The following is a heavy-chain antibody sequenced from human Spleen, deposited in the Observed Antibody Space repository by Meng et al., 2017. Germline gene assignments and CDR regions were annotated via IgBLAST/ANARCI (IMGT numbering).Heavy chain of an antibody. D-gene: IGHD3-22*01. CDR2: IKGDGSEK. Sequence: GESLKISCAASGFTFRSYWMTWVRQAPGKGLEWVANIKGDGSEKYYVDSVKGRFTISRDNAKNSLYLQMNSLRAEDTAVYYCARDRGYYDSSAHWGQGTLVTVSS. J-gene: IGHJ4*02. CDR1: GFTFRSYW. V-gene: IGHV3-7*01. CDR3: ARDRGYYDSSAH.